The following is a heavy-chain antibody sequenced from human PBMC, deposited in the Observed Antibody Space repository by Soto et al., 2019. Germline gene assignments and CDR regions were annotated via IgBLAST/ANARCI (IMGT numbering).Heavy chain of an antibody. Sequence: GGSLRLSCATSGFTFSNYGMHWVRQAPGKGLEWVALISYDGSTKYYPDSVKGRLTISRDNSKDTLYLQMNSLRAEDTAVYYCAKEHTGNDEHFEYWGQGTLVTVSS. D-gene: IGHD1-1*01. V-gene: IGHV3-30*18. CDR3: AKEHTGNDEHFEY. CDR1: GFTFSNYG. J-gene: IGHJ4*02. CDR2: ISYDGSTK.